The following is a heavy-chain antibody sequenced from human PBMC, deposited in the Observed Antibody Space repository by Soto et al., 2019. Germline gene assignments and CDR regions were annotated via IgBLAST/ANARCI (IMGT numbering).Heavy chain of an antibody. CDR3: ARDDSFAFDF. D-gene: IGHD2-21*01. V-gene: IGHV3-48*01. J-gene: IGHJ3*01. CDR1: GFTFTSYS. Sequence: GGSLRLSCAASGFTFTSYSMNWVRQAPGKGLEWVSYIRGTTHYADSAKGRFTISRDNARSSLYLQMNSLRADDTAVFYCARDDSFAFDFWGQGTMVIVS. CDR2: IRGTT.